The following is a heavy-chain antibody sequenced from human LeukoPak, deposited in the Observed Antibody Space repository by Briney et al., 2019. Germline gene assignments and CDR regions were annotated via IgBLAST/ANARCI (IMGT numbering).Heavy chain of an antibody. CDR3: ARGSRYYDGISK. Sequence: SETLSLTCAVYGGSFGSYYWTWIRQPPGKGLEWIGEINHSGSTYYNPSLKSRVTISIDTSKKQFFLQLSSVTAADTAVYYCARGSRYYDGISKWGQGTLVTVSS. D-gene: IGHD3-22*01. CDR2: INHSGST. CDR1: GGSFGSYY. V-gene: IGHV4-34*01. J-gene: IGHJ4*02.